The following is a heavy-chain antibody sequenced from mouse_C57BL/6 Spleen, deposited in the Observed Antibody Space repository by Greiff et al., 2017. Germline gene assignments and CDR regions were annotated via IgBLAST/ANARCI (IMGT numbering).Heavy chain of an antibody. V-gene: IGHV1-19*01. CDR2: INPYNGGT. J-gene: IGHJ4*01. CDR3: ARGDSGYAMDY. Sequence: VQLQQSGPVLVKPGASVKMSCKASGYTFTDYYMNWVKQSHGKSLEWIGVINPYNGGTSYNQKFKGKATLTVDKSSSTAYMELNSLTSEDSAVYYCARGDSGYAMDYWGQGTSVTVSS. CDR1: GYTFTDYY.